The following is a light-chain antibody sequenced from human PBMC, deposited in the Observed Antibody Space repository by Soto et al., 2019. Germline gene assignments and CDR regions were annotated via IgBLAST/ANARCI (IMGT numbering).Light chain of an antibody. Sequence: QSVLTQPASVSGSPGQSITISCTGTSSDVGGYHYVSWYQHHPGKAPKLIIYEVNHRPSGVSNRFSGSKSGNTASLSISGLQSEDEANYYCSSHTSSSNNWVFGGGTTLTVL. CDR1: SSDVGGYHY. V-gene: IGLV2-14*01. J-gene: IGLJ3*02. CDR3: SSHTSSSNNWV. CDR2: EVN.